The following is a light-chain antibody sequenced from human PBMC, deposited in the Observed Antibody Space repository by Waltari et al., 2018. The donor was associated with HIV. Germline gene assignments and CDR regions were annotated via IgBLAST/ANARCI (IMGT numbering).Light chain of an antibody. Sequence: SYELTQPPSVSVYPGQTARLTRSGDAVPKKYAYWYQQKSGQAPVLVIYEDSKRPSGIPERFSGSSSGTMATLTISGAQVEDEADYYCYSTDSSGNHWVFGGGTKLTVL. J-gene: IGLJ3*02. CDR1: AVPKKY. CDR3: YSTDSSGNHWV. V-gene: IGLV3-10*01. CDR2: EDS.